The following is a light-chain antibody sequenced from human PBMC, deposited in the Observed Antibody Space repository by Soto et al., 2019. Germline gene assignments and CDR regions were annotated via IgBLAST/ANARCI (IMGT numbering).Light chain of an antibody. Sequence: QSALTQPASVSGSPGQSITISCTGTSSDVGGYNYVSWYQQYPGKAPKLMIYHVSNRPSGVSNRFSGSKSGNSASLTISGLQAEXEADYYCSSYTSTSTYVFGTGTKVTVL. CDR2: HVS. V-gene: IGLV2-14*01. CDR1: SSDVGGYNY. CDR3: SSYTSTSTYV. J-gene: IGLJ1*01.